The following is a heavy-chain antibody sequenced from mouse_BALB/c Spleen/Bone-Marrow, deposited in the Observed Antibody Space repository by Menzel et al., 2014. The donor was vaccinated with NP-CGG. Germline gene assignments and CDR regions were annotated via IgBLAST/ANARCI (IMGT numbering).Heavy chain of an antibody. CDR2: IRNKANGYTT. J-gene: IGHJ2*01. Sequence: EVKLEQSGGGLVPPGGSLRLSCATSGFTFTDYYMRWVRQPPGKALEWLGFIRNKANGYTTEYSASVKGRFTISRGNYESILYLQMNSLRDEDIATKDVARDNYDDYWGQGTTLTVCS. CDR1: GFTFTDYY. CDR3: ARDNYDDY. V-gene: IGHV7-3*02. D-gene: IGHD2-4*01.